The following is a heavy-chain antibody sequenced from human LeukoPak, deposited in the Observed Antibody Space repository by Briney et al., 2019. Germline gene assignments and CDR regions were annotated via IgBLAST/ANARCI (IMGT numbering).Heavy chain of an antibody. D-gene: IGHD2-15*01. J-gene: IGHJ4*02. CDR2: IYYDGSNQ. CDR1: GFTFSHTG. Sequence: GGSLRLSCAASGFTFSHTGIHWVRQAPGKGPEWVALIYYDGSNQFYADSVKGRFTIPRDNSKNMVFLHLNSLRDEDTAVYFCAKDYGTTGYYRGGFFDYWGQGALVTVSS. CDR3: AKDYGTTGYYRGGFFDY. V-gene: IGHV3-33*06.